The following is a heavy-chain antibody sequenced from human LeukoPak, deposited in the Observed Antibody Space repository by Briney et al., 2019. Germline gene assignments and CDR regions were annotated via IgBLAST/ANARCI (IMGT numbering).Heavy chain of an antibody. CDR2: ISTISSTK. V-gene: IGHV3-48*02. CDR1: GFTFSSYD. CDR3: ARGKIGYYYGDYDGY. Sequence: GGSLRFSCAASGFTFSSYDMNWVRQAPGKGLEWVSYISTISSTKYYADSVKGRFTISRDNAKNSLYLQMNSLRDEDTAVYYCARGKIGYYYGDYDGYWGQGTLVTVSS. D-gene: IGHD4-17*01. J-gene: IGHJ4*02.